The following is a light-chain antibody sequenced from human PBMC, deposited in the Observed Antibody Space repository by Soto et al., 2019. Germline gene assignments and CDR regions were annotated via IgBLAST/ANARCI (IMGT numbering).Light chain of an antibody. V-gene: IGKV1-5*03. CDR2: KAS. J-gene: IGKJ1*01. CDR1: QSISSW. CDR3: QQYNSYSRT. Sequence: DLQMTQSPSTLSASVGDRVTITCRASQSISSWLAWYQQKPGKAPKLLIYKASSLESGVPSRFSGSGSGAEVTLTISSLQPDDFANYYCQQYNSYSRTFGQGTKVEIK.